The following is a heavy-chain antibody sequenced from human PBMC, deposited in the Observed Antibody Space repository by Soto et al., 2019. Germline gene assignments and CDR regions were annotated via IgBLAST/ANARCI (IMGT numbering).Heavy chain of an antibody. Sequence: QVQLVERGGGVVQPGRSLRLSCTASGFSFNNYGMHWVRQAPGKGLEWVAVIWYDGSNKYYAGSVKGRFTISRDNSKNTLYLQMSSLRAEDTAVYFCARDPSHGSGSYLDYWGQGTLVTVSS. V-gene: IGHV3-33*01. CDR2: IWYDGSNK. CDR3: ARDPSHGSGSYLDY. CDR1: GFSFNNYG. D-gene: IGHD3-10*01. J-gene: IGHJ4*02.